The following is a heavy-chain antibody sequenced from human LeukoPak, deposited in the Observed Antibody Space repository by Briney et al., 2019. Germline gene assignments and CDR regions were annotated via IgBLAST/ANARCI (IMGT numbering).Heavy chain of an antibody. CDR1: GYTFTSYY. D-gene: IGHD1-26*01. CDR3: AKDQGASTTFDY. CDR2: INPSGGST. V-gene: IGHV1-46*01. Sequence: ASVKVSCKASGYTFTSYYMHWVRQAPGQGLEWMGIINPSGGSTSYAQKFQGRVTMTRDMSTSTVYMELSSLRSEDTAVYYCAKDQGASTTFDYWGQGTLVTVSS. J-gene: IGHJ4*02.